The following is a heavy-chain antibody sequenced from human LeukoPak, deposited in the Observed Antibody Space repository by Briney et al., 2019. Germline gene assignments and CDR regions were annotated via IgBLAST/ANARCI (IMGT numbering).Heavy chain of an antibody. D-gene: IGHD1-7*01. CDR2: ISYDGNKK. CDR3: ARWKSLKGTFDY. CDR1: GFTFSNYA. Sequence: GGSLRLSCEAYGFTFSNYAMNWVRQAPGKGLEWVAVISYDGNKKYYADSVEGRFTISRDNSKNTLYLQMNSLRAEDTAVYYCARWKSLKGTFDYWGQGTLVTVSS. V-gene: IGHV3-30*04. J-gene: IGHJ4*02.